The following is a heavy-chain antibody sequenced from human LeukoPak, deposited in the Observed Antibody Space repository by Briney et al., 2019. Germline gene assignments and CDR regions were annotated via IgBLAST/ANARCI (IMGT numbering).Heavy chain of an antibody. CDR3: AREGTAGTNLNWFDS. CDR1: GGSMSSYY. CDR2: IHTSGTT. D-gene: IGHD1-1*01. V-gene: IGHV4-4*07. J-gene: IGHJ5*01. Sequence: PSETLSLTCTVSGGSMSSYYWSFIRQSPGTGLEWLGRIHTSGTTWYNPSLKSRVTLSVDASKNQFSLGLTSVTAADTAVYYCAREGTAGTNLNWFDSWGQGTLVTVSS.